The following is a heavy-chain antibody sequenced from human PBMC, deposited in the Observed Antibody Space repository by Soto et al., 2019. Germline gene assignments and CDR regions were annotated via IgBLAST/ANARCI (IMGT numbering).Heavy chain of an antibody. V-gene: IGHV1-46*01. CDR3: ARLGATITGY. CDR1: GYTFTNYY. Sequence: QVQLVQSGAEVKKPGASVKISCKASGYTFTNYYMHWVRQAPGQGLEWMGFINPSGGSTSDSQKFQGRITMTRDTSTRTVYMELSSLRSEDTAVYYCARLGATITGYWGQGTLVTVSS. CDR2: INPSGGST. J-gene: IGHJ4*02. D-gene: IGHD5-12*01.